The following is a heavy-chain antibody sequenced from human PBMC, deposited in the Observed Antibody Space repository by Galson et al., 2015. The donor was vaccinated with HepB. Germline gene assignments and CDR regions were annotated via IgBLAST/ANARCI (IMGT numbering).Heavy chain of an antibody. CDR1: GFTFTDNH. Sequence: SLRLSCAASGFTFTDNHLSWIRQLPGKGLQWVSSITFGDFSIYYAPDVKGRFAISRDDAKNSIYLDMKGLTSEDTAVYYCATGRGYDYFQFWGQGTLVSVSS. D-gene: IGHD3-16*01. V-gene: IGHV3-11*01. J-gene: IGHJ4*02. CDR2: ITFGDFSI. CDR3: ATGRGYDYFQF.